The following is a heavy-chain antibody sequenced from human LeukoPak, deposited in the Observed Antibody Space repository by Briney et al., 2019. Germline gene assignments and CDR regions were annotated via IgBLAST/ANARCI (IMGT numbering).Heavy chain of an antibody. CDR3: ARGSTYYYDS. D-gene: IGHD3-22*01. CDR1: GFTVSSNY. Sequence: GSLRLSCAASGFTVSSNYMSWVRQPPGKGLEWIGSIYYSGSTYYNPSLKSRVTISVDTSKNQFSLKLSSVTAADTAVYYCARGSTYYYDSWGQGTLVTVSS. V-gene: IGHV4-39*07. CDR2: IYYSGST. J-gene: IGHJ4*02.